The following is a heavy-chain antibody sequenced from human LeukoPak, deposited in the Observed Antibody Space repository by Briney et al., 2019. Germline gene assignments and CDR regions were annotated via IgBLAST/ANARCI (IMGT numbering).Heavy chain of an antibody. D-gene: IGHD3-22*01. CDR1: GGSFSGYY. V-gene: IGHV4-34*01. Sequence: SETLSLTCAVYGGSFSGYYWSWIRQPPGKGLEWIGEINHSGSTNYNPSLKSRVTISVDTSKNQFSLKLSSVTAADTAVYYCARGLPSSGYYYVPPYYYYYYMDVWGKGTTVTVSS. J-gene: IGHJ6*03. CDR2: INHSGST. CDR3: ARGLPSSGYYYVPPYYYYYYMDV.